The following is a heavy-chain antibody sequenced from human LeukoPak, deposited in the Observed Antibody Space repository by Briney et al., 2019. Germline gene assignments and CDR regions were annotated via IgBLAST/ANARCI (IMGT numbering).Heavy chain of an antibody. CDR3: ARGPGVARYHSGWFDP. CDR1: GGSFSGYY. V-gene: IGHV4-34*01. CDR2: INHSGST. Sequence: SETLSLTCAVYGGSFSGYYWSWIRQPPGKGLKWMGEINHSGSTNYNPSLKSRVTISVDTSKNQFSLKLSSVTAADTAVYYCARGPGVARYHSGWFDPWGQGTLVTVSS. D-gene: IGHD1-1*01. J-gene: IGHJ5*02.